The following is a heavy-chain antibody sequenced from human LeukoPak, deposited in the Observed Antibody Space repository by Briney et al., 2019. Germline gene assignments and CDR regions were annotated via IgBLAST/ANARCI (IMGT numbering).Heavy chain of an antibody. J-gene: IGHJ4*02. CDR2: IYYSGST. CDR3: ARWTAYYYFDY. D-gene: IGHD3/OR15-3a*01. CDR1: GGSISSGDYY. V-gene: IGHV4-30-4*08. Sequence: SETLSLTCTVSGGSISSGDYYWSWIRRPPGKGLEWIGYIYYSGSTYYNPSLKSRLTISVDTSKNQFSLKLSSVTAADTAVYYCARWTAYYYFDYWGQGTLVTVSS.